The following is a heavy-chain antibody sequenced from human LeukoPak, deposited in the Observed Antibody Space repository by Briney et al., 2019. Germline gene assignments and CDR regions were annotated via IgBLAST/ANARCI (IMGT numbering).Heavy chain of an antibody. CDR1: GYSFTSYW. V-gene: IGHV5-51*01. CDR2: IYPGDSDT. CDR3: ARRGKYDWYFDL. J-gene: IGHJ2*01. Sequence: GESLKISCKGSGYSFTSYWIGWVRQMPGKGLEWMGIIYPGDSDTRYSPSFQGQVTISADKSTSAAYMQWSGLKASDSAMYYCARRGKYDWYFDLWGRGTLVTVSS. D-gene: IGHD1-26*01.